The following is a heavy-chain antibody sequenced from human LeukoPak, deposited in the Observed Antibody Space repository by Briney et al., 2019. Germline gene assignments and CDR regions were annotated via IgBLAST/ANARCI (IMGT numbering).Heavy chain of an antibody. CDR2: IYYSGST. CDR3: AREDRGLRYYYGMDV. J-gene: IGHJ6*02. D-gene: IGHD3-10*01. CDR1: GGSISSSSYY. Sequence: PSETLSLTCPVSGGSISSSSYYWGWIRQPPGKGLEWIGSIYYSGSTYYNPSLKSRVSISVDMSKNHFSLKLRSVTAADTAVYYCAREDRGLRYYYGMDVWGQGTTVTVSS. V-gene: IGHV4-39*07.